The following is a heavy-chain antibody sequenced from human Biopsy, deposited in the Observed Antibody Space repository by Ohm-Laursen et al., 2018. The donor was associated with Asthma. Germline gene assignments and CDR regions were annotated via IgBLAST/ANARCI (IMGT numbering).Heavy chain of an antibody. J-gene: IGHJ3*01. D-gene: IGHD3-9*01. CDR2: VNTGNGDT. CDR3: ARTYYDFLTGQVKDVFGV. CDR1: GYNFISFA. Sequence: VKVSCKASGYNFISFAIHWVRQAPGQRLEWMGWVNTGNGDTKYSQKFQGRVTITRDTSASTAYMEPRSLRSEDTATYYCARTYYDFLTGQVKDVFGVWGQGTMVTVSS. V-gene: IGHV1-3*04.